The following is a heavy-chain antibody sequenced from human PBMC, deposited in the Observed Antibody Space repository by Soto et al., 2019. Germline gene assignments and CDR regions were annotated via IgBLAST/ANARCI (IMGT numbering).Heavy chain of an antibody. D-gene: IGHD6-19*01. CDR2: IYYSGST. CDR3: ARRRIAVSNMDV. CDR1: GGSISSSSYY. Sequence: SETLSLTCTVSGGSISSSSYYWGWIRQPPGKGLEWIGSIYYSGSTYYNPSLKSRVTISVDTSKNQFSLKLSSVTAADTAVYYCARRRIAVSNMDVWGKGTTVTVSS. V-gene: IGHV4-39*01. J-gene: IGHJ6*03.